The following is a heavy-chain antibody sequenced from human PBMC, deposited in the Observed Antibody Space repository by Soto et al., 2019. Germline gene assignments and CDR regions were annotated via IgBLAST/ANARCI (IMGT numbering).Heavy chain of an antibody. CDR2: SYYSGST. J-gene: IGHJ5*02. CDR3: ASGGSYGDTYNWFDP. V-gene: IGHV4-59*01. CDR1: GGSISSYY. Sequence: QVRLQESGPGLVKPSETLSLTCTVSGGSISSYYWSWFRQPPGKGLEWIGYSYYSGSTNYNPSLKSRVTISVASAKNQFSLKLSSMTAADTAVYYCASGGSYGDTYNWFDPWGQGTLVTVSS. D-gene: IGHD4-17*01.